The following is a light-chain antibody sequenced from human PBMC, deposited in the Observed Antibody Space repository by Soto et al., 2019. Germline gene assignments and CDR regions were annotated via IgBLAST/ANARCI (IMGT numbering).Light chain of an antibody. Sequence: IQLTQSPSSLSASVVDRVTITFRASQSISSWLAWYQQKPGKAPKLLIYDASSLESGVPSRFSGSGSGTEFTLTISSLQPDDFATYYCQQYNSYSPLTFGGGTKVDIK. J-gene: IGKJ4*01. V-gene: IGKV1-5*01. CDR3: QQYNSYSPLT. CDR1: QSISSW. CDR2: DAS.